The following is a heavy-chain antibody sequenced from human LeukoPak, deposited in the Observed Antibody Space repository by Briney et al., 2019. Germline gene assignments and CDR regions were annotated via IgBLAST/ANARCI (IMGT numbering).Heavy chain of an antibody. D-gene: IGHD1-26*01. V-gene: IGHV4-59*01. CDR2: IYYSGST. CDR3: ASPHRGSPHWYFDV. Sequence: SETLSLTCTVSGGSISSYYWSWIRQPPGKGLEWIGYIYYSGSTNYNPSLKSRVTISVDTSKNQFSLKVNSVTAADTAVYYCASPHRGSPHWYFDVWGRGTLVIVSS. J-gene: IGHJ2*01. CDR1: GGSISSYY.